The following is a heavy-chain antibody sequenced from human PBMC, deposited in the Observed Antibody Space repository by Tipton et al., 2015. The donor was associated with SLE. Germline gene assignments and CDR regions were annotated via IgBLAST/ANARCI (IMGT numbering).Heavy chain of an antibody. CDR1: GGSFNGYY. CDR2: INHSGST. D-gene: IGHD3-10*01. V-gene: IGHV4-34*01. J-gene: IGHJ6*03. Sequence: TLSLTCAVYGGSFNGYYWSWIRQPPGKGLEWIGEINHSGSTNYNPSLKSRVTISVDTSKNQFSLKLSSVTAADTAVYYCARGASSRGGYYYYYMDVWGKGTTVTVSS. CDR3: ARGASSRGGYYYYYMDV.